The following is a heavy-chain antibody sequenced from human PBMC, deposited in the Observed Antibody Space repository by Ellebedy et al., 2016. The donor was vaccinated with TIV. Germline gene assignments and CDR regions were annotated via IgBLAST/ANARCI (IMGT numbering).Heavy chain of an antibody. V-gene: IGHV1-2*02. CDR3: ARGPRSSPATIDY. D-gene: IGHD6-13*01. CDR2: INPYSGGA. CDR1: GYTFTGYY. Sequence: ASVKVSCKASGYTFTGYYLHWVRQAPGQGLEWLGYINPYSGGAKYAQKFQGRVTMTRDTSISTAYMELSRLRSDDTAVYYCARGPRSSPATIDYWGQGTLVTVSS. J-gene: IGHJ4*02.